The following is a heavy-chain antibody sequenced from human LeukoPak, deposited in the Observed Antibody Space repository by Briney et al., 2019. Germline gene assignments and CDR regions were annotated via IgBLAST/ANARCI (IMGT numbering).Heavy chain of an antibody. CDR1: GGTLSSYA. D-gene: IGHD3-10*01. Sequence: GASVKVSCKASGGTLSSYAINWVRQAPGQGLEWIGRIIPIFGIVNYAQNFQGRVTITADKSTNTAYMELSSLRSEDTAFYYCARDHLIYGSGMGWFDPWGQGTLVTVSS. V-gene: IGHV1-69*04. CDR2: IIPIFGIV. J-gene: IGHJ5*02. CDR3: ARDHLIYGSGMGWFDP.